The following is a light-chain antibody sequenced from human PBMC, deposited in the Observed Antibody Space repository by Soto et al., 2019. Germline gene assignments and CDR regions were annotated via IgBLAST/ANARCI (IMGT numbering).Light chain of an antibody. V-gene: IGKV3-11*01. Sequence: EIVLTQSPATLSLSPGERATLFCRASQSVSSNLAWYQQKPGQAPRLLIYDASNRATGIPARFSGSGSGTDFTLTISSLEPEDFAVYYCQQRFSWWTFGQGTKVEVK. CDR3: QQRFSWWT. CDR2: DAS. CDR1: QSVSSN. J-gene: IGKJ1*01.